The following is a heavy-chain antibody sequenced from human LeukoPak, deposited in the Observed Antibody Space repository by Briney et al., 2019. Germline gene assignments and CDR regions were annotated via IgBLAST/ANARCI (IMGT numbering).Heavy chain of an antibody. CDR3: ARGTVSGSYHYIDAFDI. Sequence: SETLSLTCTVSGGSVSSYYWSWIRQPPGKGLEWIGYIYYSGSTNYNPSLKSRVTISVDTSKNQFSLKLSSVTAADTAVYYCARGTVSGSYHYIDAFDIWGQGTMVTVSS. J-gene: IGHJ3*02. V-gene: IGHV4-59*02. D-gene: IGHD1-26*01. CDR2: IYYSGST. CDR1: GGSVSSYY.